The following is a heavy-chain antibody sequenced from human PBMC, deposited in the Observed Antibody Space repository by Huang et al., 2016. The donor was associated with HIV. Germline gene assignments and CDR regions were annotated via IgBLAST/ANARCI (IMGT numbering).Heavy chain of an antibody. CDR3: ARGRTRSSRYDSYYGLDV. CDR2: ICPIFSTE. Sequence: QVQLVQSGAEVKKPGSSVKVSCKASGGTFSTYAISWVRQAPGPGLEWVGGICPIFSTENYPQEFQGRVANTADEFTSTAYMELSSLRAEDTALYYCARGRTRSSRYDSYYGLDVWGQGTTVTVSS. D-gene: IGHD6-6*01. V-gene: IGHV1-69*01. CDR1: GGTFSTYA. J-gene: IGHJ6*02.